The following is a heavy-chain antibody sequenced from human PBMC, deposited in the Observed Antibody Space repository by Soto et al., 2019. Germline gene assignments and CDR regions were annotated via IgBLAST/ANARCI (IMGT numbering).Heavy chain of an antibody. CDR3: AKDRHYTPDYFNY. V-gene: IGHV3-23*01. D-gene: IGHD2-2*02. J-gene: IGHJ4*02. CDR1: GFTFSSSA. Sequence: PVGSLRLSCASSGFTFSSSAISWVRQSPGKGLEWVSAVSANGQGIYYADSVRGRFTISRDNSKNTVFLHMDSLSAEDTAVYYCAKDRHYTPDYFNYWGQGTLVPVSS. CDR2: VSANGQGI.